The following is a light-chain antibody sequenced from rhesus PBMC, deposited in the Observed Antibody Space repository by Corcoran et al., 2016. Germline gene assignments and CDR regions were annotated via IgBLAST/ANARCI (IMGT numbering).Light chain of an antibody. V-gene: IGKV1-74*01. CDR1: ENVNNY. Sequence: DIQMTQSPSSLSASVGDRVTITCQTSENVNNYLNWYPPTPGKAPKLLMYKASTLKSGVPSRFSGSGSGTDYTFTISSLQSEDVATYYCQHDCSTPYSFGQGTKVEIK. J-gene: IGKJ2*01. CDR3: QHDCSTPYS. CDR2: KAS.